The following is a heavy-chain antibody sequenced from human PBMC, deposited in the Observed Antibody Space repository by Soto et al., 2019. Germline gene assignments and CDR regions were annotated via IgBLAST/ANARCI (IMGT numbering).Heavy chain of an antibody. CDR2: IYFTGAA. CDR1: GGSITGYY. D-gene: IGHD1-1*01. V-gene: IGHV4-59*01. CDR3: ARERTPRTGFDY. J-gene: IGHJ4*02. Sequence: QVQLQESGPGLVKLSDTLSLTCPVSGGSITGYYWTWIRQPPGKGLEWIGCIYFTGAANYNPSLKSRVTMSVDTSKNQFSLKLTSVTAADTAVYYCARERTPRTGFDYWGQGTLVTVSS.